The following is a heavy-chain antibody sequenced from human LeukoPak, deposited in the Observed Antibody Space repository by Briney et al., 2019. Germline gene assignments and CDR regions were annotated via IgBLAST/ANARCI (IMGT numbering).Heavy chain of an antibody. Sequence: GGSLRLSCAGSGFTFSTYSMNWVRQAPGKGLEWVSYISTTTGTTYYADSVKGRFTISRDNAKNSLYLQMNSLRAEDTALYYCARAGWAMAYNWFDPWGQGTLVTVSS. CDR2: ISTTTGTT. J-gene: IGHJ5*01. CDR3: ARAGWAMAYNWFDP. V-gene: IGHV3-48*01. D-gene: IGHD5-18*01. CDR1: GFTFSTYS.